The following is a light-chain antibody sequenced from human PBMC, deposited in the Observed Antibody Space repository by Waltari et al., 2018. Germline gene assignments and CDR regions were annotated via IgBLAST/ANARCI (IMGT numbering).Light chain of an antibody. CDR3: QQYYTMPVT. Sequence: DIVMTQSPESLAVSLGERATINCKSSQSLISTSNNKNFLAWYQVKLGQPPELLFYWSFTRQSGVPDRFSGSGSGTDFTLTISSLQAEDVAIYYCQQYYTMPVTFGGGTKVEIK. J-gene: IGKJ4*01. V-gene: IGKV4-1*01. CDR2: WSF. CDR1: QSLISTSNNKNF.